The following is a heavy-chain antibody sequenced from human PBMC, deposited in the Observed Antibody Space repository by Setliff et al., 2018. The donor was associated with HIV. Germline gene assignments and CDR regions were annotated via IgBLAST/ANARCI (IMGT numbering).Heavy chain of an antibody. D-gene: IGHD1-1*01. CDR1: GGTFSSHA. CDR3: ARTRNWYDPFDY. J-gene: IGHJ4*02. Sequence: GASVKVSCKASGGTFSSHAINWVRQAPGQGLEWMGGIIPIVDKTNYAQKFQGRVAITADKSTITAYMELSSLRSEDTAVYFCARTRNWYDPFDYWGQGTRVTVSS. V-gene: IGHV1-69*10. CDR2: IIPIVDKT.